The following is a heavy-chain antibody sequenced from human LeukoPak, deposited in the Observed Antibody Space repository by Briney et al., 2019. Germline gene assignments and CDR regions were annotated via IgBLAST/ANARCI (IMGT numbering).Heavy chain of an antibody. V-gene: IGHV1-69*05. J-gene: IGHJ4*02. Sequence: SVKVSCKASGGTFSSYAISWVRQAPGQGLEWMGRIIPIFGTANYAQNIQGRVTITTDDSTSTAYMDVRSVSSEDTAVYYCARGMVGPTESTAIDYWGQGTLVTVSS. CDR3: ARGMVGPTESTAIDY. D-gene: IGHD5-18*01. CDR2: IIPIFGTA. CDR1: GGTFSSYA.